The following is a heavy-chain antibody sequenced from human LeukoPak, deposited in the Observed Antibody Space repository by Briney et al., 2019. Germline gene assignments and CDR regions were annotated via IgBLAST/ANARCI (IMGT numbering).Heavy chain of an antibody. CDR1: GGTFSSYA. V-gene: IGHV1-69*05. D-gene: IGHD3-10*01. Sequence: SVKVSCKASGGTFSSYAISWVRQAPGQGLEWMGGIIPIFGTANYAQKFQGRVTITTDESTSTAYMELSSLRSEDTAVYYCARGGGGSDAFDIWGQGTMVTVSS. CDR3: ARGGGGSDAFDI. J-gene: IGHJ3*02. CDR2: IIPIFGTA.